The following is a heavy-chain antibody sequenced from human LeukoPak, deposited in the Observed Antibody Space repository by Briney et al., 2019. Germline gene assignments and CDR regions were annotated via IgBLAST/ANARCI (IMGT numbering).Heavy chain of an antibody. D-gene: IGHD2-2*02. Sequence: PGGSLRLSCVASGFTFDDYEMSWVRQAPGKGLEWVSGINWNGGSTGYVDSVKGRFTISRDNAKNSLYLQMSSLRAEDTALYYCNGYCSSASCYSDMDVWGQGTTVIVSS. CDR2: INWNGGST. CDR3: NGYCSSASCYSDMDV. CDR1: GFTFDDYE. V-gene: IGHV3-20*04. J-gene: IGHJ6*02.